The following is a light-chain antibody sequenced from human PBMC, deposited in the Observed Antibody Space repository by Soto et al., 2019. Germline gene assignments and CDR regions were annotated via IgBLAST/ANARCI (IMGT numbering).Light chain of an antibody. J-gene: IGLJ1*01. V-gene: IGLV2-11*01. CDR1: STDVGGYNY. CDR2: DVS. Sequence: QSALTQPRSVSGSPGQSVTVSCTGTSTDVGGYNYVSWYQQHPGKVPKLMLYDVSKRPSGVPDRSSGSKSGNTASLTISGLQAEDEADYYCCSYAGRDTLYVFGSGTNVTVL. CDR3: CSYAGRDTLYV.